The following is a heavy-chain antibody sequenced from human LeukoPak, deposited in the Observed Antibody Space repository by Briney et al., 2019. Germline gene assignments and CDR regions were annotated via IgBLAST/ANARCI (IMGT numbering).Heavy chain of an antibody. CDR3: AKAAGYSSGWPYYYYGMDV. Sequence: PGRSLRLSCAASGFTFSSYGMHWVREAPGKGLEWVAVISYDGSNKYYADSVKGRFTISRDNSKNTLYLQMNSLRAEDTAVYYCAKAAGYSSGWPYYYYGMDVWGQGTTVTDSS. D-gene: IGHD6-19*01. V-gene: IGHV3-30*18. CDR1: GFTFSSYG. J-gene: IGHJ6*02. CDR2: ISYDGSNK.